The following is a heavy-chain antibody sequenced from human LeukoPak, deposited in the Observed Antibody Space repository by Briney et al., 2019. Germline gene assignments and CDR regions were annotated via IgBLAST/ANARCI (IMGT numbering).Heavy chain of an antibody. J-gene: IGHJ4*02. CDR3: AKSLRQYYYGSGSPFDY. V-gene: IGHV3-9*01. D-gene: IGHD3-10*01. CDR2: ISWNSGSI. Sequence: GRSLRLSCAASGFTFDDYAMHWVRQAPGKGLEWVSGISWNSGSIGYADSVKGRFTISRDNAKTSLYLQMNSLRAEDTALYYCAKSLRQYYYGSGSPFDYWGQGTLVTVSS. CDR1: GFTFDDYA.